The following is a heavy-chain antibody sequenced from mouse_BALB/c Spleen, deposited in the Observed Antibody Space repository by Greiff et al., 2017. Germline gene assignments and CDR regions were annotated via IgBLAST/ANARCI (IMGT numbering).Heavy chain of an antibody. V-gene: IGHV3-1*02. J-gene: IGHJ3*01. CDR1: GYSITSGYS. Sequence: DVKLQESGPDLVKPSQSLSLTCTVTGYSITSGYSWHWIRQFPGNKLEWMGYIHYSGSTNYNPSLKSRISITRDTSKNQFFLQLNSVTTEDTATYYCASYYYLSLRFAYWGQGTLVTVSA. CDR2: IHYSGST. CDR3: ASYYYLSLRFAY. D-gene: IGHD1-1*01.